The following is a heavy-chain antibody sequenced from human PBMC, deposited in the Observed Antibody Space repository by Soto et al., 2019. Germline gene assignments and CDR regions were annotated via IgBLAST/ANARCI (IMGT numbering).Heavy chain of an antibody. CDR2: IKQDGSEK. V-gene: IGHV3-7*01. Sequence: EVQLVESGGGLAQPGGSLRLSCAASGFTLSSYWMMWVRQAPGKGLEWVANIKQDGSEKYYVDSVKGRFTISGDNDRNSVYLQMNSLRADDTAVYYCATEGEGFCSGGSCGYWGQGTLVTVSS. D-gene: IGHD2-15*01. CDR3: ATEGEGFCSGGSCGY. J-gene: IGHJ4*02. CDR1: GFTLSSYW.